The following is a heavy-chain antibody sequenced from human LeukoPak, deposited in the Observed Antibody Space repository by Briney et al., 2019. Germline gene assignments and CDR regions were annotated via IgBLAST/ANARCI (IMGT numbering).Heavy chain of an antibody. CDR1: GGSFSGYY. CDR3: ARDILTGYYSVGAFDI. D-gene: IGHD3-9*01. J-gene: IGHJ3*02. Sequence: SETLSLTCAVYGGSFSGYYWSWIRQPAGKGLEWIGRIYTGRSTNYNPSLKSRVTMSVDTSKNQFSLKLSSVTAADTAVYYCARDILTGYYSVGAFDIWGQGTMVTVSS. CDR2: IYTGRST. V-gene: IGHV4-59*10.